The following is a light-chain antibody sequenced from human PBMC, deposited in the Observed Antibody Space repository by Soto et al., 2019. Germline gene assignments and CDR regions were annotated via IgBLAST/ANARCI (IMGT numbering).Light chain of an antibody. V-gene: IGKV1-9*01. J-gene: IGKJ4*01. CDR1: QGINNY. Sequence: DIQMTHPPESLSIFLGCSFTITCLMSQGINNYLAWYQQKPGKVPKLLIYAASILQSGVPSRFSGSGSGTDFTLTISSRETEDTAAYSCQQPRSYPATFGGGTKVDIK. CDR2: AAS. CDR3: QQPRSYPAT.